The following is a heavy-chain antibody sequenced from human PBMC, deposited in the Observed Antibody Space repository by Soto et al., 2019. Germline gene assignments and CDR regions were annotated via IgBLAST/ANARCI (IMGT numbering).Heavy chain of an antibody. CDR3: AREAGDDDFWSGQYHYYMDV. D-gene: IGHD3-3*01. CDR1: GGSISSYY. Sequence: SETLSLTCTVSGGSISSYYWSWIRQPPGKGLEWIGYIYYSGSTNYNPSLKSLVTISVDTSKNQFSLKLSSVTAADTAVYYCAREAGDDDFWSGQYHYYMDVWGKGTTVTVSS. CDR2: IYYSGST. J-gene: IGHJ6*03. V-gene: IGHV4-59*01.